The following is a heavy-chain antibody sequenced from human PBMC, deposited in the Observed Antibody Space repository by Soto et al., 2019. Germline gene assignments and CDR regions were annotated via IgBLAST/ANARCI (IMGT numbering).Heavy chain of an antibody. CDR1: GGSISTYF. Sequence: QVQLQESGPGLVKPSETLSLTCTVSGGSISTYFWSWIRQPPGRGLEWIGYVYYTGSTDYNPSLKRRVHMSVDASENQFSLQLTSVTAADTAIYYCARSRIAVAPIDYWGQGTLVTVSS. CDR2: VYYTGST. CDR3: ARSRIAVAPIDY. D-gene: IGHD6-19*01. J-gene: IGHJ4*02. V-gene: IGHV4-59*01.